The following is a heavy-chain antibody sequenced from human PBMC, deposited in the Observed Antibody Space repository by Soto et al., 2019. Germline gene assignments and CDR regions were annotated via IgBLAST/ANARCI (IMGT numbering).Heavy chain of an antibody. Sequence: VGSLRLSCAASGFTFSNAWMSWVRQAPGKGLEWVGRIKSKTDGGTTDYAAPVKGRFTISRDDSKNTLYLQMNSLKTEDTAVYYCTTSGIVVVPAANYYFDYWGQGTLVTVSS. J-gene: IGHJ4*02. CDR3: TTSGIVVVPAANYYFDY. CDR2: IKSKTDGGTT. D-gene: IGHD2-2*01. V-gene: IGHV3-15*01. CDR1: GFTFSNAW.